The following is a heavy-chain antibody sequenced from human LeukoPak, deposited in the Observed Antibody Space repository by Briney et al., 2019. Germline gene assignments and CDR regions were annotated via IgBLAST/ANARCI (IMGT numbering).Heavy chain of an antibody. V-gene: IGHV1-46*01. Sequence: ASVKVSCKASGYTFTGYYMHWVRQAPGQGLEWMGIINPSGGSTSYAQKFQGRVTMTRDMSTSTVYMELSSLRSEDTAVYYCARSTIFGVVPIDYWGQGTLVTVSS. CDR3: ARSTIFGVVPIDY. CDR2: INPSGGST. CDR1: GYTFTGYY. D-gene: IGHD3-3*01. J-gene: IGHJ4*02.